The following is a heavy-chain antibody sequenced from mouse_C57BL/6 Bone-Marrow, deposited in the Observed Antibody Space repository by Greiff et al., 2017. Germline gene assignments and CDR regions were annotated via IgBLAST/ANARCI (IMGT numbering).Heavy chain of an antibody. CDR3: ARRGKLRRYYYAMDY. CDR2: INPNNGGT. CDR1: GYTFTDYN. V-gene: IGHV1-22*01. J-gene: IGHJ4*01. D-gene: IGHD1-1*01. Sequence: VQLQQSGPELVKPGASVKMSCKASGYTFTDYNMHWVKQSHGKSLEWIGYINPNNGGTSYNQKFKGKATLTVNKSSSTAYMELRSLTSADSAVYYGARRGKLRRYYYAMDYWGQGTSVTVSS.